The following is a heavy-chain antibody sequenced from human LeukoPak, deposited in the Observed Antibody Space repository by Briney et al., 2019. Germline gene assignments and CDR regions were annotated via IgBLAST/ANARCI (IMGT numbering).Heavy chain of an antibody. CDR2: ISGGGEGT. D-gene: IGHD1-26*01. Sequence: GGSLRLSCAASGFTFNSYAMSWVRQAPGKGLEWVSGISGGGEGTFYADSVKGRFTISRDISKSTLFLQMNSLRVEDTAVYYCAKATGSYPSNPFDYWGQGTLVTVSS. V-gene: IGHV3-23*01. CDR3: AKATGSYPSNPFDY. CDR1: GFTFNSYA. J-gene: IGHJ4*02.